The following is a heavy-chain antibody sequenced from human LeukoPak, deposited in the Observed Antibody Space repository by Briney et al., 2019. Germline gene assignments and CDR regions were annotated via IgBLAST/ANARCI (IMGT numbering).Heavy chain of an antibody. V-gene: IGHV1-18*04. CDR2: ISAYKGNT. J-gene: IGHJ4*02. D-gene: IGHD3-10*01. CDR1: GYTLTSYG. CDR3: ARDPTMVRGVINPKGFDD. Sequence: GASVKVSCKPSGYTLTSYGISWVRPAPGQGLERVGWISAYKGNTNYAQKLQGRVTMTTDTSTSTVYMELRSLKYDDTAVYYCARDPTMVRGVINPKGFDDWGQGTLVTVAS.